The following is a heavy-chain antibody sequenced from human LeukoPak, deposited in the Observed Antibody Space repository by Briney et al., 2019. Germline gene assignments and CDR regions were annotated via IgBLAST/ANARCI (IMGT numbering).Heavy chain of an antibody. V-gene: IGHV3-48*03. CDR1: GFTFNTYE. J-gene: IGHJ6*02. CDR3: ARDRYYGMDV. Sequence: SGGSLRLSCAASGFTFNTYEMNWVRQAPGKGLEWVSYIDGSGSTIYYADSVKGRFTISRDNAKNTLYLQMNSLRAEDTAVYYCARDRYYGMDVWGQGTTVTVSS. CDR2: IDGSGSTI.